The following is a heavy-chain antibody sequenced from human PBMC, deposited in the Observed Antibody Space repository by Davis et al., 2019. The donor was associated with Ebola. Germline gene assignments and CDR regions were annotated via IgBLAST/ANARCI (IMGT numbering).Heavy chain of an antibody. J-gene: IGHJ4*02. V-gene: IGHV1-2*04. CDR3: ARDRVCSGATCYAYFDF. Sequence: AASAQITCKASAYTITGYYIHWLRQAPGQGLEWMGWTNPNSRDTKYSQKFPGWVTMTRDNPISTAYMELKRLTSDDTAVYYCARDRVCSGATCYAYFDFWGQGTLVTVSS. CDR1: AYTITGYY. D-gene: IGHD2-15*01. CDR2: TNPNSRDT.